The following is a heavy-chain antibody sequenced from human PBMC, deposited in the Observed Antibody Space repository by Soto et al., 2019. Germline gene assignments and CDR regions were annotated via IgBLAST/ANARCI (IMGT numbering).Heavy chain of an antibody. CDR2: INSDGSST. D-gene: IGHD6-13*01. CDR3: ARVGVSSYYYYYMDV. J-gene: IGHJ6*03. CDR1: GFTFSSYW. V-gene: IGHV3-74*01. Sequence: EVQLVESGGGLVQPGGSLRLSCAASGFTFSSYWMHWVRQAPGKGLVWVSRINSDGSSTSYADSVKGRFTISRDNAKNTVYLQMNSLRAEDTAVYYCARVGVSSYYYYYMDVWGKGTTVTVSS.